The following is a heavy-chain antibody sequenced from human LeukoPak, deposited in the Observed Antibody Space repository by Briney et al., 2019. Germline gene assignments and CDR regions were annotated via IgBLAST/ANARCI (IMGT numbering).Heavy chain of an antibody. J-gene: IGHJ4*02. Sequence: TGGSLRLSCAASGFTFSSYAMSWVRQAPGKGLEWVSAVSGSGSSTYYADSVKGHFTISRDNSKKMLYLQMNSLRAEETAVYYCAKVDLWSGYYTGIEYWGQGTLVTVSS. CDR2: VSGSGSST. V-gene: IGHV3-23*01. CDR3: AKVDLWSGYYTGIEY. CDR1: GFTFSSYA. D-gene: IGHD3-3*01.